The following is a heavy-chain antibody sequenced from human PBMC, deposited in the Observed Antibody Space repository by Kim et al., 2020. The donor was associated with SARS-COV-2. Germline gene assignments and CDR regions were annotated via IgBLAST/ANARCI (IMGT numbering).Heavy chain of an antibody. Sequence: SETLSLTCTVSGGSISSSSYYWGWIRQPPGKGLEWIGSIYYSGSTYYNPSLKSRVTISVDTSKNQFSLKLSSVTAADTAVYYCARDGGGGYYKRGCYFDYWGQGPLVTVSS. V-gene: IGHV4-39*07. CDR2: IYYSGST. D-gene: IGHD1-26*01. CDR3: ARDGGGGYYKRGCYFDY. CDR1: GGSISSSSYY. J-gene: IGHJ4*02.